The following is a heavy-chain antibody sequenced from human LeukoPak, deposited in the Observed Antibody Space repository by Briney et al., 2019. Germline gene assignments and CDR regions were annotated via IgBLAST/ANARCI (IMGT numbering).Heavy chain of an antibody. V-gene: IGHV1-2*02. CDR3: TREDY. CDR2: IIPSSGAT. Sequence: ASVKVSCKASGYTFTSYGISWVRQAPGQGLEWMGWIIPSSGATTYAQRFQGRVTMTRDTSISTAFMELSSLTSDDTAVYYCTREDYWGQGTPVTVSS. J-gene: IGHJ4*02. CDR1: GYTFTSYG.